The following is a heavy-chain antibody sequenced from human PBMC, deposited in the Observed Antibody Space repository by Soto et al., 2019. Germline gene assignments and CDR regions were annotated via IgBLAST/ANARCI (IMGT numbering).Heavy chain of an antibody. Sequence: PGGSLRLSCEVSGFIFSEYEFNWVRQAPGKGLEWVSSMSRTGDNTYYADSVKGRFTISRDNSKNTLYLQMNSLRAEDTAIYYCAKDQSNSNPLYYFDFWGPGTLVTVSS. CDR1: GFIFSEYE. CDR3: AKDQSNSNPLYYFDF. D-gene: IGHD3-22*01. V-gene: IGHV3-23*01. CDR2: MSRTGDNT. J-gene: IGHJ4*02.